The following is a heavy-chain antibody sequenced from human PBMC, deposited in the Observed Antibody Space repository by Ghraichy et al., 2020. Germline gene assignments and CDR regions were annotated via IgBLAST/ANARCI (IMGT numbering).Heavy chain of an antibody. Sequence: GESLNISCAASGFSVSRNHVDWVRQAPGKALEWVSVVYSGGSTDYADSVKGRFTMSRGNSKNTVYLQMNSLRAEDTAMYFCARENEYSSGWFDYWGQGTLVTVSS. CDR1: GFSVSRNH. CDR3: ARENEYSSGWFDY. D-gene: IGHD6-19*01. J-gene: IGHJ4*02. V-gene: IGHV3-53*01. CDR2: VYSGGST.